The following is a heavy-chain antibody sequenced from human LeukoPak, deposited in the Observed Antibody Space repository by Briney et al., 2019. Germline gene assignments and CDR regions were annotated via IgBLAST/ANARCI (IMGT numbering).Heavy chain of an antibody. CDR2: MNPNSGNT. Sequence: GASVKVSCKASGYTFTSYDINWVRQATGQGLEWMGWMNPNSGNTGYAQKFQGRVTMTRNTSISTAYMELSSLRSEDTAVYYCATWWLVRPGYYYGMDVWGQGTTVTVSS. CDR1: GYTFTSYD. D-gene: IGHD6-19*01. V-gene: IGHV1-8*02. CDR3: ATWWLVRPGYYYGMDV. J-gene: IGHJ6*02.